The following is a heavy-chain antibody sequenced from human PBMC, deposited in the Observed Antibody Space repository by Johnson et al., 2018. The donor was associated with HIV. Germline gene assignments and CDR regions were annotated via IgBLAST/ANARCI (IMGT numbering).Heavy chain of an antibody. V-gene: IGHV3-20*04. CDR1: GFTFDDYG. CDR2: INWNGGST. Sequence: MQLVESGGGVVRPGGSLRLSCAASGFTFDDYGVSWVRQAPGKGLEWVSGINWNGGSTGYADSVKGRFTISRDNAKNSLYLQMNSLRAEDTALYYCVRRHYYDSSGYLDAFDIWGQGTMVTVSS. CDR3: VRRHYYDSSGYLDAFDI. J-gene: IGHJ3*02. D-gene: IGHD3-22*01.